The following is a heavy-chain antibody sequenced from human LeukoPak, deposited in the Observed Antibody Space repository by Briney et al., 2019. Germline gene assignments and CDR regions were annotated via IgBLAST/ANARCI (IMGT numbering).Heavy chain of an antibody. CDR1: GGSFSGYY. Sequence: KPSETLSLTCAVYGGSFSGYYWSWIRQPPGKGLEWIGEINHSGSTNYNPSLKSRVTISVDTSKNQFSLKLSSVTAADTAVYYCEKDDRSLISFDWYFDLWGRGPLVTVSS. J-gene: IGHJ2*01. D-gene: IGHD6-13*01. CDR2: INHSGST. CDR3: EKDDRSLISFDWYFDL. V-gene: IGHV4-34*01.